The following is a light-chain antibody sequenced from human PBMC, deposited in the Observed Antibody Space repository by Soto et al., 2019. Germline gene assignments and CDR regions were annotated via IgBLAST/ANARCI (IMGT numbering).Light chain of an antibody. Sequence: EIVLTQSPATLSLSPGERATLSCRASQSVSSYLAWYQQKPGQAPRLLIYDASSRATGIPARFSGSASGTDFTLTISSLEPEDFAVYYCQQRSNWPLTFGGGTKVDIK. CDR3: QQRSNWPLT. CDR2: DAS. CDR1: QSVSSY. V-gene: IGKV3-11*01. J-gene: IGKJ4*01.